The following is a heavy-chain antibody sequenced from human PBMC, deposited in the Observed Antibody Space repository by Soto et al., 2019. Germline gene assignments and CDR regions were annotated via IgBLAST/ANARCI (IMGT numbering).Heavy chain of an antibody. V-gene: IGHV4-4*02. J-gene: IGHJ4*02. CDR2: IYHDGST. Sequence: SETLSLTCAFPGGSFSSTKWWSRARQPPGKGLEWIGEIYHDGSTNYNPSLKSRVTISVDTSKNQFSLKLSSVTAADTAVYYCARRYSSGFDFWGQGTLVTVSS. CDR3: ARRYSSGFDF. D-gene: IGHD6-19*01. CDR1: GGSFSSTKW.